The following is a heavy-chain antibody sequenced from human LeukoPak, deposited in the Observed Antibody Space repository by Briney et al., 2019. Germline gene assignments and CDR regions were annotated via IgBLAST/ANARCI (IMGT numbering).Heavy chain of an antibody. J-gene: IGHJ4*02. V-gene: IGHV5-10-1*01. Sequence: GESLKISCKGSGYRFTSYWISWVRQMPGKGLEWMGRIDPSDSYTNYSPSFQGHVTISADKSISTAYLQWSSLKASDTAMYYCARRAYCSSTSCYVDLDYWGQGTLVTVSS. D-gene: IGHD2-2*01. CDR1: GYRFTSYW. CDR3: ARRAYCSSTSCYVDLDY. CDR2: IDPSDSYT.